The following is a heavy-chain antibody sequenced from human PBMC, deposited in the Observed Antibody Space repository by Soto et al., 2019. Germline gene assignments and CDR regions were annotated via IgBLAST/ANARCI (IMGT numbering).Heavy chain of an antibody. CDR2: IQFDGSST. D-gene: IGHD4-17*01. CDR1: GFTFSNYW. Sequence: EVQLVESGGGLVQPGGSLRLSCAASGFTFSNYWMHWVRQAPGKGPVWVSRIQFDGSSTSYADSVKGRFTISRDNAKNTLYLQVNSLRAEDTAVYYCVRGGMTTVNSASDHWGQGTLVTVSS. CDR3: VRGGMTTVNSASDH. V-gene: IGHV3-74*01. J-gene: IGHJ4*02.